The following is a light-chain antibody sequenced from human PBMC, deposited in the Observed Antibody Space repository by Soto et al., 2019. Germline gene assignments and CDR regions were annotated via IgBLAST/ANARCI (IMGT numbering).Light chain of an antibody. CDR3: QQYGFS. CDR1: QSVSYW. V-gene: IGKV1-5*01. Sequence: DIHMTQSPSTLSASVGDRVTITCRASQSVSYWLAWYQQKPGKAPKLLIHDASRLESGVPSRFRGGGSGQEFTLTISGLQPDDFATYYCQQYGFSFGPGTKVEMK. CDR2: DAS. J-gene: IGKJ3*01.